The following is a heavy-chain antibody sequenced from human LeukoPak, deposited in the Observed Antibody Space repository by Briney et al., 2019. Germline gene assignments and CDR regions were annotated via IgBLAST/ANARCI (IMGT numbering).Heavy chain of an antibody. Sequence: SVKVSCKASGGTFSSYAISWVRQAPGQGLEWMGGIIPVFGTSNYAQKFQGRVTITADESTRTAYMELSSLRSEDTAVYYCAREVGRYNGYDGSDYWGQGTLVTVSS. CDR2: IIPVFGTS. D-gene: IGHD5-12*01. J-gene: IGHJ4*02. CDR1: GGTFSSYA. CDR3: AREVGRYNGYDGSDY. V-gene: IGHV1-69*13.